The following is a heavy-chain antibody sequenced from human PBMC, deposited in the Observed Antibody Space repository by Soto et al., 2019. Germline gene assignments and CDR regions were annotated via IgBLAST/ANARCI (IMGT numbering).Heavy chain of an antibody. D-gene: IGHD6-19*01. CDR3: VRDSGWAFDI. CDR1: GFSFSSYS. V-gene: IGHV3-48*02. Sequence: EVQLVESGGALVQPGQSLSLSCAASGFSFSSYSMNWVRQAPGKGLEWISYLSSSKTYIWYADSVKGRFTISRDNAKNSLSLQMNSLRDEDTAVYYCVRDSGWAFDIWGLGTMVTVSS. CDR2: LSSSKTYI. J-gene: IGHJ3*02.